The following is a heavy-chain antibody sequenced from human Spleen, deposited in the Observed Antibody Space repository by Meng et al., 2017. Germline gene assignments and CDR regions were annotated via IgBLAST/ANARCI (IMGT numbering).Heavy chain of an antibody. CDR3: VRAWDSGDSFDSFPNY. Sequence: QGQLVQSGPGVNKPGASVKVSCQGSGYNFIDYHIHWVRQAPGQGLEWMGWMNPKSGGANTGQRFQGWVTMTRDTSISTAYMELNRLKSDDTAIYYCVRAWDSGDSFDSFPNYWGQGTLVTVSS. CDR1: GYNFIDYH. V-gene: IGHV1-2*04. CDR2: MNPKSGGA. D-gene: IGHD2-21*02. J-gene: IGHJ4*02.